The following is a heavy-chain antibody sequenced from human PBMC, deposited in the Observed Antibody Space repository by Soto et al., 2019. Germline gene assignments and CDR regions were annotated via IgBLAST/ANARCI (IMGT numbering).Heavy chain of an antibody. CDR2: IGNNGDTT. V-gene: IGHV3-23*01. J-gene: IGHJ5*02. CDR1: GFTFSIYD. CDR3: ARSGCSNSGNCIDN. Sequence: EVQLLESGGALVQRGGSLRLSCAASGFTFSIYDMSWVRRAPGKGLEWVASIGNNGDTTYYVDSVKGRFNISRDNAENTLYLQINSLRADDTAVYYCARSGCSNSGNCIDNWGQGSLVTVSS. D-gene: IGHD3-10*01.